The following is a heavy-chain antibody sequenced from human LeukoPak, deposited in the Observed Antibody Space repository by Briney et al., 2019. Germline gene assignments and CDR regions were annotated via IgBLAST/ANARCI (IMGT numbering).Heavy chain of an antibody. Sequence: GGSLRLSCEASGLNFSNFGMSWVRQAPGKGLEWVSGITSDGSTYYADSVKGRFTISRDNSKNTLYLQMNSLRAEDTAVYYCAKGRTSVLRYFDWLQLAGAFDIWGQGTMVTVSS. CDR2: ITSDGST. D-gene: IGHD3-9*01. CDR3: AKGRTSVLRYFDWLQLAGAFDI. CDR1: GLNFSNFG. J-gene: IGHJ3*02. V-gene: IGHV3-23*01.